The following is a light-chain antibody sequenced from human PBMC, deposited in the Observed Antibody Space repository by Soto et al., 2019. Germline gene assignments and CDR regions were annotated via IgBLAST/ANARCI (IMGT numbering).Light chain of an antibody. V-gene: IGKV1-39*01. Sequence: DIQMTQSPSSLSASVGDRVTITCRASQSISSYLNWYQQKPGKAPKLRIYAASSLQSGVPSRFSGSGSGTDFTLTISSLQPEDFATYYCQQSYSTPQTFGQGTKLEIK. CDR2: AAS. CDR1: QSISSY. J-gene: IGKJ2*01. CDR3: QQSYSTPQT.